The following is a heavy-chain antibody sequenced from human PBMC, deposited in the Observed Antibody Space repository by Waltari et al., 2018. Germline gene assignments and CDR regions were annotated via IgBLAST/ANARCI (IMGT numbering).Heavy chain of an antibody. CDR1: GGSFRGYY. Sequence: QVQLQQWGAGLLKPSATLSLTCAVYGGSFRGYYWIWIRQPPGKGLEWIGEINHSGSTNYNPSLKSRVTISVDTSKNQFSLKLSSVTAADTAVYYCARAPAAANWFDPWGQGTLVTVSS. D-gene: IGHD6-13*01. CDR3: ARAPAAANWFDP. J-gene: IGHJ5*02. V-gene: IGHV4-34*01. CDR2: INHSGST.